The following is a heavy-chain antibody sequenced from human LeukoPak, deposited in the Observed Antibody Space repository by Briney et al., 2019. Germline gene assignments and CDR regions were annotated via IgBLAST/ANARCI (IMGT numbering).Heavy chain of an antibody. Sequence: ASVKVSCKASGYTFTGYYMHWVRQAPGQGLEWMGRINPNSGGTNYAQKFQGRVTMTRDTSITTAYMELSRLRSDDTAVFYCARDLGSGSYPQYYFDSWGQGTLVTVSS. V-gene: IGHV1-2*06. CDR3: ARDLGSGSYPQYYFDS. CDR1: GYTFTGYY. J-gene: IGHJ4*02. CDR2: INPNSGGT. D-gene: IGHD3-10*01.